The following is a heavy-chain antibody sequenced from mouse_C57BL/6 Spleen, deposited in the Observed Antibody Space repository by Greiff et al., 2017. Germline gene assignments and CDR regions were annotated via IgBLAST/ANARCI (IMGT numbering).Heavy chain of an antibody. CDR1: GYTFPDYY. CDR3: ARGGAVVQNYFDY. CDR2: INPNNGGT. V-gene: IGHV1-26*01. J-gene: IGHJ2*01. Sequence: EVQLQQSGPELVKPGASVKISCKASGYTFPDYYMNWVKQSHGKSLEWIGDINPNNGGTSYNQKFKGKATLTVDKSSSTAYMELRSLTSEDSAVYYCARGGAVVQNYFDYWGQGTTLTVSS. D-gene: IGHD1-1*01.